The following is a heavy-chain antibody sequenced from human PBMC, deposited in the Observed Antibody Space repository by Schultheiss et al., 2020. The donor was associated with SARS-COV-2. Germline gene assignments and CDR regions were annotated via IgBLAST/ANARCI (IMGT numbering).Heavy chain of an antibody. J-gene: IGHJ6*03. V-gene: IGHV4-39*07. CDR2: IYYSWGS. Sequence: SETLSLTCTVSDDSINSNNYSWAWIRQPPGKGLEWIASIYYSWGSHLHPSLESRLTISLDTSKKQFSLTLRSTTAADTAVYFCARGNGYCSSTSCYRFYYYYYYMDVWGKGTTVTVSS. CDR1: DDSINSNNYS. D-gene: IGHD2-2*02. CDR3: ARGNGYCSSTSCYRFYYYYYYMDV.